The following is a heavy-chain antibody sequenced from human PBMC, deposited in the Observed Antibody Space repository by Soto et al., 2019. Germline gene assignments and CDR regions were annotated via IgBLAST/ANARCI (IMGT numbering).Heavy chain of an antibody. CDR2: IYSGGST. J-gene: IGHJ3*02. V-gene: IGHV3-53*01. Sequence: GGSLRLSCAASGFTVSSNYMSWVRQAPGKGLEWVSVIYSGGSTYYADSVKGRFTISRDNSKNTLYLQMNSLRAEDTAVYYCAGSITGTTRSAFDIWGQGTMVTVSS. D-gene: IGHD1-7*01. CDR1: GFTVSSNY. CDR3: AGSITGTTRSAFDI.